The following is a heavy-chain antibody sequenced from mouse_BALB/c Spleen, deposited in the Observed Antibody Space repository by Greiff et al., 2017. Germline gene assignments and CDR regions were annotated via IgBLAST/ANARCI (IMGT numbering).Heavy chain of an antibody. V-gene: IGHV5-6-5*01. Sequence: EVQVVESGGGLVKPGGSLKLSCAASGFTFSSYAMSWVRQTPEKRLEWVASISSGGSTYYPDSVKGRFTISRDNARNILYLQMSSLRSEDTAMYYCARGDAPYYFDYWGQGTTLTVSS. J-gene: IGHJ2*01. CDR2: ISSGGST. CDR3: ARGDAPYYFDY. CDR1: GFTFSSYA.